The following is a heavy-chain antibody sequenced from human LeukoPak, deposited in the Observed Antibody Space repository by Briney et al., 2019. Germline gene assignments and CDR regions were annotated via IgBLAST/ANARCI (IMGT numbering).Heavy chain of an antibody. J-gene: IGHJ6*02. Sequence: ASVKVSCKAPGGTFSIYAISWVRQAPGQGLEWMGGIIPIFGTANYAQKFQGRVTITADESTSTAYMELSSLRSEDTAVYYCARTWGSGWSYYYGMDVWGQGTTVTVSS. V-gene: IGHV1-69*13. CDR2: IIPIFGTA. CDR3: ARTWGSGWSYYYGMDV. CDR1: GGTFSIYA. D-gene: IGHD6-19*01.